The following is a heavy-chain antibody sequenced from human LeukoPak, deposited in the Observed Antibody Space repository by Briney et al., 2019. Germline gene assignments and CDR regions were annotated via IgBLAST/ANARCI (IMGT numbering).Heavy chain of an antibody. CDR2: IYYSGST. CDR1: GGSISSSSYD. D-gene: IGHD6-13*01. V-gene: IGHV4-39*07. Sequence: SETLSLTCTVSGGSISSSSYDWGWIRQPPGKGLEWIGCIYYSGSTYYNPSLKSRVTISVDTSKNQFSLKLSCVTAADTAVYYCARAAPPYSSSWFKGLDAFDIWGQGTMVTVSS. J-gene: IGHJ3*02. CDR3: ARAAPPYSSSWFKGLDAFDI.